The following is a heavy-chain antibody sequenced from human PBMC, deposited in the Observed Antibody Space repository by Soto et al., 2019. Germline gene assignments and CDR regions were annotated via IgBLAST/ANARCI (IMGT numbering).Heavy chain of an antibody. CDR1: GFTFSSYA. CDR3: AKSLDYYGSGSYGWFDP. D-gene: IGHD3-10*01. J-gene: IGHJ5*02. V-gene: IGHV3-23*01. Sequence: GGSLRLSCAASGFTFSSYAMSWVRQAPGKGLEWVSAISGSGGSTYYADSVKGRFTISRDNSKNTLYLQMNSLRAEDTAVYYCAKSLDYYGSGSYGWFDPWGQGTLVTVSS. CDR2: ISGSGGST.